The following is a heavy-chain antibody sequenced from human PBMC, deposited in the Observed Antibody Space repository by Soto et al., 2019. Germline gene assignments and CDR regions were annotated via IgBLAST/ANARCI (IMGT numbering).Heavy chain of an antibody. D-gene: IGHD3-22*01. CDR1: GFTFSSYA. CDR2: ISGSGGST. J-gene: IGHJ4*02. CDR3: AKSITMIVVVITYYFDY. V-gene: IGHV3-23*01. Sequence: GGSLRLSCAASGFTFSSYAMSWVRQAPGKGLEWVSAISGSGGSTYYADSVKGRFTISRDNSKNTLYLQMNSLRAEDTAVYYCAKSITMIVVVITYYFDYWGQGTLVTVSS.